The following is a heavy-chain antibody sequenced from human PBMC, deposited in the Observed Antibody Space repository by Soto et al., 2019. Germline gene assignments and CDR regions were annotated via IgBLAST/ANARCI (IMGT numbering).Heavy chain of an antibody. V-gene: IGHV1-69*01. D-gene: IGHD2-21*01. Sequence: QVQLVQSGAEVKEPGSSVKVSCKASGGGNLRDYRTTWVRRAPGQGLEWMGGIIPKLGSANYAQNFQGRVTVTADESTNTVYMELRCLISDDTAVYYCARGGDVYNFGAVYWGQGTPVIVSS. CDR2: IIPKLGSA. J-gene: IGHJ4*02. CDR1: GGGNLRDYR. CDR3: ARGGDVYNFGAVY.